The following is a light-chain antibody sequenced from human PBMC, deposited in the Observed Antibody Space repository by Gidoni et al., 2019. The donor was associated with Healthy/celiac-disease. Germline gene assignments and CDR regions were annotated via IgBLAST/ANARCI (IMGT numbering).Light chain of an antibody. Sequence: DIQTNQSPSTLSAPVGDRATITCRASQSISSCLAWYQHKPGKAPKLLIYTASNLESGVPSRFSGSGAGTEFTLTISSLQPDDFATYYCQQYDSNSQTFGQGTKVEIK. J-gene: IGKJ1*01. V-gene: IGKV1-5*03. CDR2: TAS. CDR3: QQYDSNSQT. CDR1: QSISSC.